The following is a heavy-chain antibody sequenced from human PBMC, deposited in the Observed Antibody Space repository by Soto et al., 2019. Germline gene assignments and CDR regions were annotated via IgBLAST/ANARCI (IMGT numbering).Heavy chain of an antibody. CDR1: GFTFSSYS. D-gene: IGHD2-15*01. CDR2: ISSSSSYI. J-gene: IGHJ4*02. CDR3: ARGPFGVVAATYYFDY. Sequence: EVQLVESGGGLVKPGGSLRLSCAASGFTFSSYSMNWVRQAPGKGLEWVSSISSSSSYIYYADSVKGRFTISRDNAKNSLYLQMNSLRAEDTAVYYCARGPFGVVAATYYFDYWGQGTLVTVSS. V-gene: IGHV3-21*01.